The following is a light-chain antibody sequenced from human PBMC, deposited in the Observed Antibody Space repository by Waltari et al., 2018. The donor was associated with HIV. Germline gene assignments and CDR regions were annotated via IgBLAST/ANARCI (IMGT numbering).Light chain of an antibody. CDR1: NSNIETNY. CDR2: KNN. V-gene: IGLV1-51*02. Sequence: QSVLPQPPSVSAATGPKVTISCSGSNSNIETNYVSWYQQVSGTAPKLLISKNNMRPSGIPDRFSGSKSGTSATLAITGLQTGDEATYYCVTWDASLSEVVFGGGTHLTVL. J-gene: IGLJ2*01. CDR3: VTWDASLSEVV.